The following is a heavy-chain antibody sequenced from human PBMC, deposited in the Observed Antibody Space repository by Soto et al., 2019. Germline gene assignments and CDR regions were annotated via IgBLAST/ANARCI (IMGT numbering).Heavy chain of an antibody. Sequence: ASVKVSCKASGYTFTGYYMHWVRQAPGQGLEWMGWINPNSGGTNYAQKFQGRVTMTRDTSISTAYMELSRLRSDDTAVYYCARVRQYQLLYFDYWGQGALVTVSS. CDR3: ARVRQYQLLYFDY. CDR2: INPNSGGT. D-gene: IGHD2-2*01. V-gene: IGHV1-2*02. J-gene: IGHJ4*02. CDR1: GYTFTGYY.